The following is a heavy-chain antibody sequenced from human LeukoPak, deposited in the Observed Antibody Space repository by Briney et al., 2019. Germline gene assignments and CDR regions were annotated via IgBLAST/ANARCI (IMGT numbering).Heavy chain of an antibody. V-gene: IGHV4-59*08. J-gene: IGHJ5*02. Sequence: SETLSLTCSVSGGYIGTYYWTWIRQPPGKGLGWIGYIFHSGATKYDTSLKGRVTISLDMSKNQFSLRLNSVTATDTAVYYCARGTGNYNYFDPWGQGTLVIVSS. CDR3: ARGTGNYNYFDP. D-gene: IGHD5-24*01. CDR1: GGYIGTYY. CDR2: IFHSGAT.